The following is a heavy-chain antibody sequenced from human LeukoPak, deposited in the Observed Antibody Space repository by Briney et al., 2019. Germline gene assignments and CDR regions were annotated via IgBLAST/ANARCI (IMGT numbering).Heavy chain of an antibody. D-gene: IGHD1-26*01. V-gene: IGHV4-39*02. CDR2: IYYTRST. Sequence: SETLSLTCTVSSGSIKFSSYYWRWVRQPPGKGLEWIGSIYYTRSTYYNSSLKSLITISVDTSKNQFSLNLTSVTASDTAAYYCAGERGPYYHYFDNWGQGTLVTVSS. J-gene: IGHJ4*02. CDR3: AGERGPYYHYFDN. CDR1: SGSIKFSSYY.